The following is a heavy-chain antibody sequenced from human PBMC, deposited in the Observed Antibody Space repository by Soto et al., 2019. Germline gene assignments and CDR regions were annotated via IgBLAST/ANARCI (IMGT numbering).Heavy chain of an antibody. D-gene: IGHD3-9*01. V-gene: IGHV1-3*01. CDR1: GYTFTSYA. CDR2: INAGNGNT. Sequence: ASVKVSCKASGYTFTSYAMHWVLQAPGQRLEWMGWINAGNGNTKYSQKFQGRVTITRDTSASTAYMELSGLRSEDTAVYYCARSQGVRYFDWLPPNGAFDIWGQGTMVTVSS. J-gene: IGHJ3*02. CDR3: ARSQGVRYFDWLPPNGAFDI.